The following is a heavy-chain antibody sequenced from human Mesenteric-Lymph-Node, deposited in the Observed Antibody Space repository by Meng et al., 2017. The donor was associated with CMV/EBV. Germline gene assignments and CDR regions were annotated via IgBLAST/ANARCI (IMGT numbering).Heavy chain of an antibody. CDR2: IFYSGST. CDR1: GGSVSSVSYY. V-gene: IGHV4-61*01. Sequence: SETLSLTCTVSGGSVSSVSYYWSWIRQPPGKGLEWIGYIFYSGSTNYNPSLKSRVTISVDTSKNQFSLKLSSVTAADTAVYYCARAVGYCSSTSCPRSFDPWGQGTLVTVSS. D-gene: IGHD2-2*01. CDR3: ARAVGYCSSTSCPRSFDP. J-gene: IGHJ5*02.